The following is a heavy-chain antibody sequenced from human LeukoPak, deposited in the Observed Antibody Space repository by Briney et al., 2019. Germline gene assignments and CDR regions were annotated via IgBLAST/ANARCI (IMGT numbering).Heavy chain of an antibody. CDR3: ARSGSWLRLAGPYNWFDP. CDR1: GGTFSSYA. J-gene: IGHJ5*02. D-gene: IGHD5-12*01. CDR2: IIPILGIA. V-gene: IGHV1-69*04. Sequence: SVKVSCKASGGTFSSYAISWVRQAPGQGLEWMGRIIPILGIANYAQKFQGRVTITADKSTSTAYMELSSLRSEDTAVYYCARSGSWLRLAGPYNWFDPWGQGTLVTVSS.